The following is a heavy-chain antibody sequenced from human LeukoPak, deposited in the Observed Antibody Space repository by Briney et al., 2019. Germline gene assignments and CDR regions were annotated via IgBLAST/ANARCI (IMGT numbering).Heavy chain of an antibody. CDR3: ALPYGGNSNFDY. CDR1: GFTFSSSG. D-gene: IGHD4-23*01. J-gene: IGHJ4*02. CDR2: ISYDGSNK. Sequence: PGRSLRLSCAASGFTFSSSGMHWVRQAPGKGLEWVAVISYDGSNKYYAVSVKGRFTISRDNSKNTLYLQMNSLRAEDTAVYYCALPYGGNSNFDYWGQGTLVTVSS. V-gene: IGHV3-30*03.